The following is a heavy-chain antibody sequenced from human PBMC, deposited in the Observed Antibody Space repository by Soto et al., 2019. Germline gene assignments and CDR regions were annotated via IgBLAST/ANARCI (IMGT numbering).Heavy chain of an antibody. D-gene: IGHD6-13*01. Sequence: GGFLRLSCAASGFSSSNYAIHWVRQAPGKGLEWVSTIKDSGDSTYYLDSVRGRFTISRDYSRNTLYLQMTSLRAEDTALYHCVKGGASYTSCWYANWGQGILVNVSS. J-gene: IGHJ4*02. CDR1: GFSSSNYA. V-gene: IGHV3-23*01. CDR3: VKGGASYTSCWYAN. CDR2: IKDSGDST.